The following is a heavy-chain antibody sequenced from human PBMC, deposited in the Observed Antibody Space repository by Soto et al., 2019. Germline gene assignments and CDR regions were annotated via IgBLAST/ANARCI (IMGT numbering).Heavy chain of an antibody. CDR1: GFTFDHYA. CDR2: ISWNSGTI. D-gene: IGHD5-12*01. J-gene: IGHJ5*02. CDR3: AKDDLVATA. V-gene: IGHV3-9*01. Sequence: GGSLRLSCATSGFTFDHYAMHWVRQAPGKGLEWVSGISWNSGTIGYADSVRGRFTISRDNAKNSLYLQMNSLRAEDTALYFCAKDDLVATAWGQGTLVTVSS.